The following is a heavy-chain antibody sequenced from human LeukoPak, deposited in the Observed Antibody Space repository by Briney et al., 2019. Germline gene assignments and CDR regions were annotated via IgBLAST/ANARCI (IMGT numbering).Heavy chain of an antibody. D-gene: IGHD1-26*01. V-gene: IGHV3-53*01. CDR3: ARDLFSGSYPHLGY. CDR1: GFTGSSNY. CDR2: IYSGGST. Sequence: GGSLRLSCAASGFTGSSNYMSWVRQAPGKGLEWVSVIYSGGSTYYADSVKGRFTISRDNSKNTLYLQMNSLRADDTAVYYCARDLFSGSYPHLGYWGQGTLVTVSS. J-gene: IGHJ4*02.